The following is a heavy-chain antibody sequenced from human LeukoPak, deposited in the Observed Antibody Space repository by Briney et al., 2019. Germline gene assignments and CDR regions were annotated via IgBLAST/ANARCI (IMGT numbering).Heavy chain of an antibody. Sequence: GGSLRLSCAAYGFTFSSYSMNWVRQAPGKGLEWVSYISSSSSTIYYADSVKGRFTISRDNAKNSLYLQMNSLRDEDTAVYYCARVSDSGYDLFDYWGQGTLVTVSS. CDR3: ARVSDSGYDLFDY. CDR1: GFTFSSYS. J-gene: IGHJ4*02. V-gene: IGHV3-48*02. CDR2: ISSSSSTI. D-gene: IGHD5-12*01.